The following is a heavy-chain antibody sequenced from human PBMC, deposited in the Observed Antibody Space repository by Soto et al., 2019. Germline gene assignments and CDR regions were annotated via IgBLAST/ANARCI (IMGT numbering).Heavy chain of an antibody. CDR2: ISSSSSYI. CDR1: GFTFSSYS. J-gene: IGHJ4*02. CDR3: SRYQPRYDYGYGLGY. Sequence: EVQLVESGGGLVKPGGSLRLSCAASGFTFSSYSMNWVRQAPGKGLEWVSSISSSSSYIYYADSVKGRFTISRDNAKNSLYLETNRLRAEDTAVYYCSRYQPRYDYGYGLGYCGQRTLVTVCS. D-gene: IGHD5-18*01. V-gene: IGHV3-21*01.